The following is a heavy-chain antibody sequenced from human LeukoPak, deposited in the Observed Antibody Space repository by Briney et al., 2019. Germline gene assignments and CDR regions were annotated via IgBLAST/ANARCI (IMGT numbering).Heavy chain of an antibody. CDR2: INHSGST. Sequence: SETLTLMCTVYGGSLSGCNGSWSRQPPGKGLEWIGEINHSGSTNYNPSLKSRVTISVDTSKNQFSLKLSSVTAADTAVYYCARVTGAVACSPRWSERTLVTVSS. V-gene: IGHV4-34*01. CDR3: ARVTGAVACSPR. CDR1: GGSLSGCN. D-gene: IGHD6-13*01. J-gene: IGHJ1*01.